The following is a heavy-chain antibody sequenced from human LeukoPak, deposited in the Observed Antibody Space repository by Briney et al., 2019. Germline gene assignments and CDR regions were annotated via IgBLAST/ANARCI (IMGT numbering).Heavy chain of an antibody. J-gene: IGHJ4*02. CDR1: GFTFSTYS. CDR3: ARDGIFDF. V-gene: IGHV3-21*01. CDR2: IRSGGTYI. Sequence: GGSLRLSCAASGFTFSTYSMHWVRQAPGKGLEWVSSIRSGGTYINYADSVKGRFTISRDDAKNALYLQMNSLRAEDTAVYYCARDGIFDFWGQGTLVTVSS.